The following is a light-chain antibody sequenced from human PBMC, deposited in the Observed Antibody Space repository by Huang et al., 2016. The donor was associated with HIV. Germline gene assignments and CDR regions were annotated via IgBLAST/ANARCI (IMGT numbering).Light chain of an antibody. CDR2: GAS. CDR1: QSVSSSY. Sequence: EIVLTQSPGTLSLSPGERATLSCRASQSVSSSYLAWYQQKPGQAPRPLIYGASSRATDIPDRFSGSGSGTDFTLTISRLEPEDFAVYYCQQYDSSPYTFGQGTKLEIK. CDR3: QQYDSSPYT. J-gene: IGKJ2*01. V-gene: IGKV3-20*01.